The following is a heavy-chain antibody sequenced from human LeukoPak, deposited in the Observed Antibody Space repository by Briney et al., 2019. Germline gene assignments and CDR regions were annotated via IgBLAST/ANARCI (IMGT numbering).Heavy chain of an antibody. CDR3: ARVLGDFWSGPHNWFDP. Sequence: GASVKVSCKASGGTFSSYAISWVRQAPGQGLEWMGGIIPIFGTANYAQKFQGRVTITTDESTSTAHMELSSLRSEDTAVYYCARVLGDFWSGPHNWFDPWGQGTLITVSS. D-gene: IGHD3-3*01. CDR1: GGTFSSYA. CDR2: IIPIFGTA. V-gene: IGHV1-69*05. J-gene: IGHJ5*02.